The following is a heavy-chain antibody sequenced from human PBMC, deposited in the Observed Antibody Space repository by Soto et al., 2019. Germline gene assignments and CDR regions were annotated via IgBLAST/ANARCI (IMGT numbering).Heavy chain of an antibody. CDR2: IYPGDSDT. Sequence: GESLKISCKGSGYSFTSYWIGWVRQMPGKGLEWMGIIYPGDSDTRYSPSFQGQVTISADKSISTAYLQWSSLKASDTAMYYCARHRLTGWSGEAFDYWGQGTLVTVSS. CDR3: ARHRLTGWSGEAFDY. V-gene: IGHV5-51*01. D-gene: IGHD6-19*01. J-gene: IGHJ4*02. CDR1: GYSFTSYW.